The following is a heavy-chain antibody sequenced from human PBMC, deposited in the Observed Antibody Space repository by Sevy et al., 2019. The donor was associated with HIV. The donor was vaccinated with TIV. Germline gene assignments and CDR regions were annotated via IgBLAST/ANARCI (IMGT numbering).Heavy chain of an antibody. V-gene: IGHV3-30*18. Sequence: GGSLRLSCAASGFTFSSYGMHWVRQAPGKGLEWVAVISYDGSNKYYADSVKGRFTISRDNSKNTLYLQMNSLGAEDTAVYYCAKDYEDAFDIWGQGTMVTVSS. J-gene: IGHJ3*02. CDR1: GFTFSSYG. CDR2: ISYDGSNK. D-gene: IGHD3-3*01. CDR3: AKDYEDAFDI.